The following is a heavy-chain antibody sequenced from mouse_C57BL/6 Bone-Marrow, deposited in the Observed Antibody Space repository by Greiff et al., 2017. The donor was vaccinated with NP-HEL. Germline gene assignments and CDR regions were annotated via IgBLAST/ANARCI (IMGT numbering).Heavy chain of an antibody. D-gene: IGHD2-4*01. CDR3: ARAFDYGYAMDY. J-gene: IGHJ4*01. CDR1: GYTFTSYW. CDR2: IDPSDSNT. Sequence: QVQLQQPGAELVMPGASVKLSCKASGYTFTSYWMHWVKQRPGQGLEWIGEIDPSDSNTNYNQKFKGKSTLTVDKSSSTAYMQLSSLTSEDSAVYCCARAFDYGYAMDYWGQGTSVTVSS. V-gene: IGHV1-69*01.